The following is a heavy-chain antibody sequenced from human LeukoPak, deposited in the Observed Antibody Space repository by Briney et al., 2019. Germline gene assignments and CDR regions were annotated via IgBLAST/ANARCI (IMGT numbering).Heavy chain of an antibody. CDR3: ARIPYYYDSRGYYYPDHFDN. CDR2: IYYSGST. Sequence: PSETLSLTCTVSGGPISSSSNYFWAWIRQPPGKGLEWIGRIYYSGSTYYNPSLKSRVTIFVDTSKNQFSLRLSSVTAADTAVYFCARIPYYYDSRGYYYPDHFDNWGQGTLVTVSS. V-gene: IGHV4-39*01. CDR1: GGPISSSSNYF. J-gene: IGHJ4*02. D-gene: IGHD3-22*01.